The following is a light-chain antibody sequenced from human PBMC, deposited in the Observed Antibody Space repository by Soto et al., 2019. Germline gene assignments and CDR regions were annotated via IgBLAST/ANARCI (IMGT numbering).Light chain of an antibody. Sequence: VLARSPGTLSMSPGERATLSCRASQSVSSSYLAWYQQKPGQAPRLLIYGASSRATGIPDRFSGSGSGTDFTLTISRLEPEDFAVYYCQQYGSSPPVTFGQGTRLEI. V-gene: IGKV3-20*01. CDR2: GAS. CDR3: QQYGSSPPVT. J-gene: IGKJ5*01. CDR1: QSVSSSY.